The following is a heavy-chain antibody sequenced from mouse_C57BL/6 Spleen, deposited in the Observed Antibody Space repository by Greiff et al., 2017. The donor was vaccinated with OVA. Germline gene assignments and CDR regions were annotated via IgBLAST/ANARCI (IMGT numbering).Heavy chain of an antibody. D-gene: IGHD1-1*01. CDR1: GYTFTSYW. CDR3: ARELITTVVATDYFDY. CDR2: IYPGSGST. V-gene: IGHV1-55*01. J-gene: IGHJ2*01. Sequence: QVQLKQPGAELVKPGASVKMSCKASGYTFTSYWITWVKQRPGQGLEWIGDIYPGSGSTNYNEKFKSKATLTVDTSSSTAYMQLSSLTSEDSAVYYCARELITTVVATDYFDYWGQGTTLTVSS.